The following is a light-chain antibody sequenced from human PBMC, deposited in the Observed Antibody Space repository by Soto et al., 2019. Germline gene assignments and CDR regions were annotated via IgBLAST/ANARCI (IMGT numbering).Light chain of an antibody. CDR2: AAS. CDR3: QQYNNCPPYT. V-gene: IGKV3-15*01. Sequence: EIVMTQSPATLSVSPGERATLSCRASQSVSSNLAWYQQKPGQAPRLLIYAASTMATGIPARSSGSGSGTAFTLTISSLQSEDFAVYYCQQYNNCPPYTFGQGTKLEIK. CDR1: QSVSSN. J-gene: IGKJ2*01.